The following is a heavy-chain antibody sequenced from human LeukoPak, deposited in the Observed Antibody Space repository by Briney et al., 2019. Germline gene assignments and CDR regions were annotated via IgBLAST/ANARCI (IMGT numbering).Heavy chain of an antibody. D-gene: IGHD3-22*01. Sequence: GGSLRLSCAASGFTVSSNYMSWVRQAPGKGLEWVSVIYSGGSTYSADSVKGRFTISRDNSKNTLYLQMNSLRAEDTAVYYCARDLPYYYDSSGCGAFDIWGQGTMVTVSS. J-gene: IGHJ3*02. CDR3: ARDLPYYYDSSGCGAFDI. CDR1: GFTVSSNY. CDR2: IYSGGST. V-gene: IGHV3-53*01.